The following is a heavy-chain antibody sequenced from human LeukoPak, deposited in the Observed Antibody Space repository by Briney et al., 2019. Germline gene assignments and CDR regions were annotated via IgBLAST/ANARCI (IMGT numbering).Heavy chain of an antibody. J-gene: IGHJ3*02. CDR3: ARWGRDLDAFDI. V-gene: IGHV3-66*01. D-gene: IGHD3-16*01. CDR1: GXTVSSNY. CDR2: IYSGGST. Sequence: GGSLRLSCAASGXTVSSNYMSWVRQAPGKGLEWVSVIYSGGSTYYADSVKGRFTISRDNSKNTLYLQMNSLRAEDTAVYYCARWGRDLDAFDIWGQGTMVTVSS.